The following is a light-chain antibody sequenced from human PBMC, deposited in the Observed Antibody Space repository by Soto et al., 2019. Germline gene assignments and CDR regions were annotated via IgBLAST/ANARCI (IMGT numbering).Light chain of an antibody. J-gene: IGLJ2*01. V-gene: IGLV3-1*01. CDR1: KLGDKD. CDR2: QDS. CDR3: QAWEGSTTVV. Sequence: SYELTQPPSVSVSPGQTASITCSGDKLGDKDDCWYQQKQDQPPVLVIYQDSKRPSGSPGRFSGSKSGNTATLTISGTQAMDEADYYCQAWEGSTTVVFGGGTKLTVL.